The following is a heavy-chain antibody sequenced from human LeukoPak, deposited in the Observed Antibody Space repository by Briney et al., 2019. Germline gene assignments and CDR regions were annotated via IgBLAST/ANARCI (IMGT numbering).Heavy chain of an antibody. J-gene: IGHJ4*02. CDR1: GDSASSNSAA. Sequence: SQTLSLTCDISGDSASSNSAAWHWITQSPSRGLEWLGRTYYRSKWYNDYALSVKSRITISPDTSKNQFSLQLNSVTPDDTAVYYCAKGVGATTGPFDYWGQGTLVTVSS. D-gene: IGHD1-14*01. V-gene: IGHV6-1*01. CDR3: AKGVGATTGPFDY. CDR2: TYYRSKWYN.